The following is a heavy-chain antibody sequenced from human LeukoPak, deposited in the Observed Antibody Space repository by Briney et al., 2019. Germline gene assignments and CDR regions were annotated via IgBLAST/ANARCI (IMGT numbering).Heavy chain of an antibody. CDR2: ILGSGGST. CDR3: AKWGDYDVLTGYYVPDY. D-gene: IGHD3-9*01. CDR1: GFTFSNYA. V-gene: IGHV3-23*01. J-gene: IGHJ4*02. Sequence: GSLRLSCAASGFTFSNYAMSWVRQAPGKGLEWVSAILGSGGSTYYADSVKGRFTVSRDNSKSTLYLQMSSLRAEDTALYYCAKWGDYDVLTGYYVPDYWGQGTLVTVSS.